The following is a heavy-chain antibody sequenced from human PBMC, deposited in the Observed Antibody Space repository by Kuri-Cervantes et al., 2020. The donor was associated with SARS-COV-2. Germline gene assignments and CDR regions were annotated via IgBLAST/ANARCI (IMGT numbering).Heavy chain of an antibody. CDR3: TRTSSGGSPDY. CDR1: GFNFSSYE. CDR2: ISSSGSTI. D-gene: IGHD2-15*01. Sequence: GESLKISCVASGFNFSSYEMNWVRQAPGRGLEWVSYISSSGSTIYYADSVKGRFTISRDNAKNSLYLQMSSLRVEDTAVYYCTRTSSGGSPDYWGQGTLVTVSS. V-gene: IGHV3-48*03. J-gene: IGHJ4*02.